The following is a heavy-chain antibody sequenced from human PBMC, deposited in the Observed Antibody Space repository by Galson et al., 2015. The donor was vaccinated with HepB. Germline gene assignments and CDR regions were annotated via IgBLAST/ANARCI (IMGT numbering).Heavy chain of an antibody. CDR1: GGTFSSYT. D-gene: IGHD1-14*01. Sequence: SVKVSCKASGGTFSSYTISWVRQAPGQGLEWMGRIIPILGIANYAQKFQGRVTITADKSTSTAYMELSSLRSEDTAVYYCARGNNGHFYYYGMDVWGQGTTVTVSS. CDR3: ARGNNGHFYYYGMDV. J-gene: IGHJ6*02. V-gene: IGHV1-69*02. CDR2: IIPILGIA.